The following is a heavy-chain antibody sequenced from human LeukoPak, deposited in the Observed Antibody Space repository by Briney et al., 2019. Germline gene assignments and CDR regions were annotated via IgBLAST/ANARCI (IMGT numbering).Heavy chain of an antibody. Sequence: SETLSLTCTVSGGSISSSSYYWAWIRQPPGKGLEWIGCIYSSGSTYYNPSLMSRVTISVDTSKNQFSLKLSSVTAADTAVYYCARDPHPNWFDPWGQGTLVTVSS. V-gene: IGHV4-39*02. CDR1: GGSISSSSYY. CDR3: ARDPHPNWFDP. J-gene: IGHJ5*02. CDR2: IYSSGST.